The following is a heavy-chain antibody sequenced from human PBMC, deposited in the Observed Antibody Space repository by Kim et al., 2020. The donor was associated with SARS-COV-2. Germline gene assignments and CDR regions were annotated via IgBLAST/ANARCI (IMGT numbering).Heavy chain of an antibody. J-gene: IGHJ5*02. CDR1: GGSFSGYY. D-gene: IGHD2-2*01. V-gene: IGHV4-34*01. CDR2: INHSGST. CDR3: ARRYCSSTSCWNWFDP. Sequence: SETLSLTCAVYGGSFSGYYWSWIRQPPGKGLEWIGEINHSGSTNYNPSLKSRVTISVDTSKNQFSLKLSSVTAADTAAYYCARRYCSSTSCWNWFDPWG.